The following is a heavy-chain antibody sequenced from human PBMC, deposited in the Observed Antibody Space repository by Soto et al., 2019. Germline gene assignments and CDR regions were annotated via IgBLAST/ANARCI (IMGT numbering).Heavy chain of an antibody. CDR1: GFTFSSYA. Sequence: GGSLRLSCAASGFTFSSYAMHWVRQAPGKGLEWVAVISYDGSNKYYEDSVKGRFTISRDNSKNTLYLQMNSLRAEDTAVYYCARVGSGYDYYYYYYGMDVWGQGTTVTVSS. V-gene: IGHV3-30-3*01. CDR2: ISYDGSNK. D-gene: IGHD5-12*01. J-gene: IGHJ6*02. CDR3: ARVGSGYDYYYYYYGMDV.